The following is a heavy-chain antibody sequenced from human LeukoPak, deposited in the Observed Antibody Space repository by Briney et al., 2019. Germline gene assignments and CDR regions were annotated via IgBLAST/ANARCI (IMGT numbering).Heavy chain of an antibody. Sequence: GGSLRLSCAASGFTVSSNYMSWVRQAPGKGLEWVSVIYSGGSTYYADSVKGRFTISRDNAKNSLYLQMNSLRAEDTAVYYCARALGSYCSSTSCLRDYYFDYWGQGTLVTVSS. CDR1: GFTVSSNY. D-gene: IGHD2-2*01. J-gene: IGHJ4*02. CDR2: IYSGGST. CDR3: ARALGSYCSSTSCLRDYYFDY. V-gene: IGHV3-66*01.